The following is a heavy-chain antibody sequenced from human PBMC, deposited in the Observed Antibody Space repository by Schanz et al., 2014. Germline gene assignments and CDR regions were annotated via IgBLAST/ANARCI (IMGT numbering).Heavy chain of an antibody. D-gene: IGHD4-17*01. J-gene: IGHJ5*01. CDR1: GGSISSGGSS. Sequence: QLQLQESGSGLVKPSQTLSLTCGVSGGSISSGGSSWNWIRRPPGKGLEWIGYIYHSGSTYYNPSLKSRVTISVDRSKNQFSLILTSVTAADTAVYYCARSPGDFPGWFDSWGQGTLVTVSS. CDR2: IYHSGST. V-gene: IGHV4-30-2*01. CDR3: ARSPGDFPGWFDS.